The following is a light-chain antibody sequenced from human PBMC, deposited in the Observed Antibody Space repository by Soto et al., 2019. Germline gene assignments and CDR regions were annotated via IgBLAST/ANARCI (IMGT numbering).Light chain of an antibody. V-gene: IGKV3-20*01. CDR2: DAS. CDR3: QHYDSSPLT. J-gene: IGKJ4*01. CDR1: QSVSSSY. Sequence: EIVLTQSPGTLSLSPGERATLSCRASQSVSSSYLAWYQHKPGQAPRLLIYDASNRATGIPDRFSGSGSGTDFTLTISRLEPEDFAVYFCQHYDSSPLTFGGGTKV.